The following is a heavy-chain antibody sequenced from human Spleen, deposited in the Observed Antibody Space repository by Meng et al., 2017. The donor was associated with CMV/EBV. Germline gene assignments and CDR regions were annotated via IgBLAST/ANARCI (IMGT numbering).Heavy chain of an antibody. V-gene: IGHV3-33*06. CDR2: IWYDGSNK. CDR3: AKDARGYSYGPSYGMDV. J-gene: IGHJ6*02. D-gene: IGHD5-18*01. Sequence: GESLKISCAASGITFSSYGMHWVRQAPGKGLELVAVIWYDGSNKYYADSVKGRFTISRDNSKNTLYLQMNSLRAEDTAVYYCAKDARGYSYGPSYGMDVWGQGTTVTVSS. CDR1: GITFSSYG.